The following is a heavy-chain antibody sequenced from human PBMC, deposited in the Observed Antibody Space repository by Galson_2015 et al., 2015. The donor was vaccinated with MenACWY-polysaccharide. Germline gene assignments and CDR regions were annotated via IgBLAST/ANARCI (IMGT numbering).Heavy chain of an antibody. CDR3: ARADSSVYYYYYMDV. Sequence: SVKVSCKASGGTFSSYAISWVRQAPGQGLEWMGGIIPIFGTATYAQKFQGRVTITADESTSTAYMELSSLRSEDTAVYYCARADSSVYYYYYMDVWGKGTTVTVSS. CDR1: GGTFSSYA. CDR2: IIPIFGTA. D-gene: IGHD6-19*01. V-gene: IGHV1-69*13. J-gene: IGHJ6*03.